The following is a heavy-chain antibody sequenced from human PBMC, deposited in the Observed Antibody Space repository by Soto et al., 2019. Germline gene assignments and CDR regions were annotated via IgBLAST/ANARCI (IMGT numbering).Heavy chain of an antibody. Sequence: SQTLSLTCAISGDSVSSNSAAWNWIRQSPSRGLEWLGRTYYRSKWYNDYAVSVKSRITINPDTSKNQFSLQLNSVTPEDTAVYYCARELASEYYYDSSGYYRSYGMDVCGQGTTVIVSS. CDR2: TYYRSKWYN. CDR3: ARELASEYYYDSSGYYRSYGMDV. V-gene: IGHV6-1*01. CDR1: GDSVSSNSAA. J-gene: IGHJ6*02. D-gene: IGHD3-22*01.